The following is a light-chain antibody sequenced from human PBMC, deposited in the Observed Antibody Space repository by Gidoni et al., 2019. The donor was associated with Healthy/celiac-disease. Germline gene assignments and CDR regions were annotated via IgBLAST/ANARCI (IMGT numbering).Light chain of an antibody. CDR2: EGS. CDR1: SSDVGSYNL. CDR3: CSYAGSSTLV. Sequence: SALTQPASVSGSPGEAITISCTRTSSDVGSYNLDSWYQQQPGKAPKLMIYEGSTRPSGVSNRFSGSKSGNTASLTISGLQAEDEADYYCCSYAGSSTLVFGGGTKLTVL. J-gene: IGLJ2*01. V-gene: IGLV2-23*01.